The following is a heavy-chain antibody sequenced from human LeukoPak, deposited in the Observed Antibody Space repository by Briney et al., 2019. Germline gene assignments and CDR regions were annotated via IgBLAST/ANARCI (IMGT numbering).Heavy chain of an antibody. Sequence: GGSLRLSCAASGFTFSSYSMNWVRQTPGKGLEWVSSIRSSSSYPYYADSVKGRFTISRDNAKNSLYLQMNSLRAEDTAVYYCARVRFGSLDYWGQGTLVTVSS. CDR2: IRSSSSYP. D-gene: IGHD3-10*01. CDR1: GFTFSSYS. J-gene: IGHJ4*02. V-gene: IGHV3-21*01. CDR3: ARVRFGSLDY.